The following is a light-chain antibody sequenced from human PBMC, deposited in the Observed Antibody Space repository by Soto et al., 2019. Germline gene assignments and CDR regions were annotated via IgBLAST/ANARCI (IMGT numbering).Light chain of an antibody. Sequence: EIQITQSPSTLSASVGDRVTITCRASQSISSWLAWYQQKPGKAPKLLIYDASSLESGVPSRFSGSGSGTEFTLTISSLQPDDFAVYYCQQYGSLPWTFGQGTKVDIK. CDR1: QSISSW. V-gene: IGKV1-5*01. CDR2: DAS. CDR3: QQYGSLPWT. J-gene: IGKJ1*01.